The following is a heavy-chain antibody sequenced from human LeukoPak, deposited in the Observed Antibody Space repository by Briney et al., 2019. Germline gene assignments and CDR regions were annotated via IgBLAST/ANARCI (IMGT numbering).Heavy chain of an antibody. CDR1: GGTFSSYA. CDR3: ARDRDIVVVTAFYYFDY. D-gene: IGHD2-21*02. J-gene: IGHJ4*02. Sequence: SVKVSCKASGGTFSSYAISWVRQAPGQGLEWMGRIIPIFGTANYEQKFQGRVTITTDESTSTAYMELSSLRSEDTAVYYCARDRDIVVVTAFYYFDYWGQGTLVTVSS. CDR2: IIPIFGTA. V-gene: IGHV1-69*05.